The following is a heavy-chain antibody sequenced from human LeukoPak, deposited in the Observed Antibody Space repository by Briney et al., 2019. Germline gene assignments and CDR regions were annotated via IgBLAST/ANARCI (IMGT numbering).Heavy chain of an antibody. CDR3: ARDSLGYSYGLSAFDI. CDR1: GFTFSSYA. CDR2: ISYDGSNK. D-gene: IGHD5-18*01. V-gene: IGHV3-30-3*01. J-gene: IGHJ3*02. Sequence: PGRSLRLSCAASGFTFSSYAMHWVHQAPGKGLEWVAVISYDGSNKYYADSVKGRFTISRDNSKNTLYLQMNSLRAEDTAVYYCARDSLGYSYGLSAFDIWGQGTMVTVSS.